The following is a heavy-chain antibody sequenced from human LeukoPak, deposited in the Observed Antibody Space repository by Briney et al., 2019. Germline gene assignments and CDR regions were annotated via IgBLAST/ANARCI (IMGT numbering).Heavy chain of an antibody. CDR3: ARTSGWYNCFDP. CDR1: GYSISSGYY. V-gene: IGHV4-61*02. CDR2: IYTSGST. Sequence: SETLSLTCTVSGYSISSGYYWSWIRQPAGKALEWIGRIYTSGSTNYNPSLKSRVTISIDTSKNQFSLELTSVIAADTAVYYCARTSGWYNCFDPWGQGTLVTVSS. J-gene: IGHJ5*02. D-gene: IGHD6-19*01.